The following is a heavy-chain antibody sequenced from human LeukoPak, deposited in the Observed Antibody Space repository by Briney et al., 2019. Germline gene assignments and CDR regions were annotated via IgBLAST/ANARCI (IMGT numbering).Heavy chain of an antibody. J-gene: IGHJ5*02. D-gene: IGHD3/OR15-3a*01. CDR1: GFSLSRYW. Sequence: PGGSLRLSCVASGFSLSRYWMSWVRQAPGKGLEWVANIGKDGSGNHYVDSVEGRFTISRDNAKNSLYLQMNSLRADDTAVYYCARDLDSYATDQWGQGTLVTVSS. CDR3: ARDLDSYATDQ. V-gene: IGHV3-7*01. CDR2: IGKDGSGN.